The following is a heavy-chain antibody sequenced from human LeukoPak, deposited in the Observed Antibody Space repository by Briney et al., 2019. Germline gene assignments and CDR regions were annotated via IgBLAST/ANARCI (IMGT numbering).Heavy chain of an antibody. J-gene: IGHJ4*02. Sequence: KPGGSLRLSCAASGFTFSSYNMNWVRQAPGKGLEWVSSISSSSSYIYYADSVKGRFTISRDNAKNSLYLQMNSLRAEDTAVYYCARDYGLFWSGYYAEPFDYWGQGTLVTVSS. CDR2: ISSSSSYI. V-gene: IGHV3-21*01. D-gene: IGHD3-3*01. CDR3: ARDYGLFWSGYYAEPFDY. CDR1: GFTFSSYN.